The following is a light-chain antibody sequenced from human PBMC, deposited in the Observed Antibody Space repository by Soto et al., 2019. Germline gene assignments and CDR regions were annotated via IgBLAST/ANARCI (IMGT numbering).Light chain of an antibody. CDR2: AAS. CDR3: QQSYSTPPT. Sequence: DIRMTQSPSSLSASVGDRVTITCRASQSISSYLNWYQQKPGKAPKLLIYAASSLQSGVPSRFSGSGSGTDFTLTVSSLQPEDFATYYCQQSYSTPPTFGHGTKVDIK. J-gene: IGKJ1*01. CDR1: QSISSY. V-gene: IGKV1-39*01.